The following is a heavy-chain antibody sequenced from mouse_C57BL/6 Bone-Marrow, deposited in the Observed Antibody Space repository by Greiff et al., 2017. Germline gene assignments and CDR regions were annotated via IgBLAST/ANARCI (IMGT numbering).Heavy chain of an antibody. Sequence: QVQLQQPGAELVMPGASVKLSCKASGYTFTSYWMHWVKQRPGQGLEWIGEIDPSDSYTNYNQKFKGKSTLTVDKSSSTAYMQLSSLTSEDSAVYYCARERLTTLDFADWGQGTLVTVSA. CDR3: ARERLTTLDFAD. V-gene: IGHV1-69*01. J-gene: IGHJ3*01. CDR2: IDPSDSYT. D-gene: IGHD1-1*01. CDR1: GYTFTSYW.